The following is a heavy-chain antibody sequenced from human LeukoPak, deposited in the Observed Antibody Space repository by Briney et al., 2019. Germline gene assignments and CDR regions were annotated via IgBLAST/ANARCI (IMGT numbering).Heavy chain of an antibody. V-gene: IGHV3-48*04. D-gene: IGHD6-13*01. Sequence: PGGSLRVSCAASGFTFSSYSMNWVRQAPGKGLEWVSYISSSSSTIYYADSVKGRFTISRDNAKNSLYLQMNSLRAEDTAVYYCARVSISSSGVTDYWGQGTLVTVSS. J-gene: IGHJ4*02. CDR3: ARVSISSSGVTDY. CDR2: ISSSSSTI. CDR1: GFTFSSYS.